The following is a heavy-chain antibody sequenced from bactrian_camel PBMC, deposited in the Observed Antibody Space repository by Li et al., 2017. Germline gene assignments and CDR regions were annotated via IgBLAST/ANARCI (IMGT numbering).Heavy chain of an antibody. CDR3: NTDPPPTRSAMICGLAFD. Sequence: QVQLVESGGGSVQVGGSLRLSCTGSGVAASTCSMGWYRQIPGRERELVSAIDRDGSTHYGDAVKGRFTISQDNAKKILYLQMNNLKPEDTAMYYCNTDPPPTRSAMICGLAFDWGRGTQVTVS. D-gene: IGHD2*01. V-gene: IGHV3S53*01. J-gene: IGHJ4*01. CDR1: GVAASTCS. CDR2: IDRDGST.